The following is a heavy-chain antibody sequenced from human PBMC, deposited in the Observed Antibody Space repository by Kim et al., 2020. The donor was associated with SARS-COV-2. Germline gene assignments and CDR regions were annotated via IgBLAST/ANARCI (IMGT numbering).Heavy chain of an antibody. Sequence: SETLSLTCAVYGGYFSGYYWSWIRQPPGKGLEWIGEINHSGSTNYNPSLKSRVTISVDTSKNQFSLKLSSVTAADTAVYYCARGNPTYYYDSSGYYLVWGQGTLVTVSS. CDR1: GGYFSGYY. D-gene: IGHD3-22*01. V-gene: IGHV4-34*01. CDR2: INHSGST. CDR3: ARGNPTYYYDSSGYYLV. J-gene: IGHJ4*02.